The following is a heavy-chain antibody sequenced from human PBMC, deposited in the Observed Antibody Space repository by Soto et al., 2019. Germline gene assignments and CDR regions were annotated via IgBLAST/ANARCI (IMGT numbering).Heavy chain of an antibody. CDR3: AKVRTGTTNPEAFDI. J-gene: IGHJ3*02. D-gene: IGHD1-7*01. Sequence: QVQLQESGPGLVKPSGTLSLTCAVSGGSISSSNWWSWVRQPPGKGLEWIGEIYHSGSTNYNPSLKGRVTISVDKSKNQFSLKLSSVTAADTAVYYCAKVRTGTTNPEAFDIWGQGTMVTVSS. CDR1: GGSISSSNW. CDR2: IYHSGST. V-gene: IGHV4-4*02.